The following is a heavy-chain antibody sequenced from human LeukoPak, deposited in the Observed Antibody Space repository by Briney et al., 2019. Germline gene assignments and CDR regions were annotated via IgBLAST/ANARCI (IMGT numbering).Heavy chain of an antibody. CDR3: ARDRGYSYGSDYYMDV. D-gene: IGHD5-18*01. J-gene: IGHJ6*03. CDR2: IYSDNT. V-gene: IGHV3-53*01. Sequence: GGSLRLSCTVSGFTVSSNSMSWVRQAPGKGLEWVSFIYSDNTHYSDSVKGRFTISRDNSKNTLYLQMNSLRAEDTAVYYCARDRGYSYGSDYYMDVWGKGTTVTVSS. CDR1: GFTVSSNS.